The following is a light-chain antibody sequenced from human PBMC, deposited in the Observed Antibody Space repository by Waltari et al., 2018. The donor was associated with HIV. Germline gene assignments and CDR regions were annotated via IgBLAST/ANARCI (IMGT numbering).Light chain of an antibody. Sequence: SSELIQPPSMSVSPGQTASITCSGDKLGNKYASWYQQKPGQSPVLVMYQDNKRPYDIPERFSGSNSGDTATLTISGTQAWDEADYYCQAWDTSGVVFGGGTKLTVL. V-gene: IGLV3-1*01. CDR3: QAWDTSGVV. J-gene: IGLJ2*01. CDR1: KLGNKY. CDR2: QDN.